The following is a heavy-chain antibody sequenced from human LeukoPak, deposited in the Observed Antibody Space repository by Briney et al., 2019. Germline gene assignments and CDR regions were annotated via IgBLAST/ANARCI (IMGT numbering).Heavy chain of an antibody. Sequence: GGSLRLSCAASGFTFSSYAMSWVRQAPGKGLEWVSAISGSGGSTYYADSVKGRFTTSRDNSKNTLYLQMNSLRAEDTAVYYCAGYDTYYYDSSGISPFDYWGQGTLVTVSS. V-gene: IGHV3-23*01. CDR2: ISGSGGST. D-gene: IGHD3-22*01. J-gene: IGHJ4*02. CDR3: AGYDTYYYDSSGISPFDY. CDR1: GFTFSSYA.